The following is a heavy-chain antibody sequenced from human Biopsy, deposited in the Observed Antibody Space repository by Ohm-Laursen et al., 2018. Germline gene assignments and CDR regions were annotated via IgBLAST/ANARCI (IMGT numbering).Heavy chain of an antibody. D-gene: IGHD3-22*01. V-gene: IGHV4-31*03. Sequence: SDTLSLTCTVSRASISNGGYFWSWVRQRPGKGLEWIGHIYNSGNTYYHPSLQSRVTISIDTSKTQFSLRLASVTPADTAIYYCARDRGYYSDRTVPGYFDLWGRGTLVTVSS. CDR1: RASISNGGYF. CDR2: IYNSGNT. CDR3: ARDRGYYSDRTVPGYFDL. J-gene: IGHJ2*01.